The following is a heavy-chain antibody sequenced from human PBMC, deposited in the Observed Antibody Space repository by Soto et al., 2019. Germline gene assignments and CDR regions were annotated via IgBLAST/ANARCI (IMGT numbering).Heavy chain of an antibody. CDR1: GFTFSDYQ. CDR3: ATQDFRGSTGTT. D-gene: IGHD1-1*01. Sequence: QVQLVESGGGLVKPGGSLRLSCAASGFTFSDYQMTWIRQAPGKGLEWVSLINYSGATTYYADSLKGRFTISRDNSKNTLYLQISSLRAEDTAVYYCATQDFRGSTGTTWGQGTLVTVSS. CDR2: INYSGATT. V-gene: IGHV3-11*01. J-gene: IGHJ4*02.